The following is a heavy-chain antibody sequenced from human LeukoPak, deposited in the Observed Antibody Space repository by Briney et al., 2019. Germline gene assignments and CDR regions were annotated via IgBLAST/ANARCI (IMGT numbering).Heavy chain of an antibody. CDR3: ARDASPPARGSYFDALAK. J-gene: IGHJ3*01. Sequence: GGSLRLSCSASGFTFSRFAMTWVRHLPGKGLEWVSTISGNGLQTFYADSVKGRFSVSRDNSKNILYLQMDSLRADDSAIYSCARDASPPARGSYFDALAKWGQGTLVTVAS. CDR2: ISGNGLQT. D-gene: IGHD2/OR15-2a*01. V-gene: IGHV3-23*01. CDR1: GFTFSRFA.